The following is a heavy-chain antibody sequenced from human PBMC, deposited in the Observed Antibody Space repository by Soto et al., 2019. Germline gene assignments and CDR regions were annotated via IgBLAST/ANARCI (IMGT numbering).Heavy chain of an antibody. D-gene: IGHD2-21*02. CDR1: GGSISSYY. CDR2: IYYTGRT. Sequence: SETLSLTCTVSGGSISSYYWSWIRQPPGKGLEWIGYIYYTGRTNYNPSLKSRVTISLDTSKNQFSLKLNSVTAADTAVYYCARGSTGSDWYFNYWGQGILVTV. CDR3: ARGSTGSDWYFNY. J-gene: IGHJ4*02. V-gene: IGHV4-59*01.